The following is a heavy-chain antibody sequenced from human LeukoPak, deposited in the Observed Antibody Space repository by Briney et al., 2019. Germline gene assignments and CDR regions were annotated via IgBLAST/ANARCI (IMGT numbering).Heavy chain of an antibody. CDR3: ARVSSSWYGLSYYYYYGMDV. CDR1: GYTFTGYY. J-gene: IGHJ6*02. Sequence: GASVKVSCKASGYTFTGYYMHWVRQAPGQGLEWMGWINPNSGGTSYAQKFQGRVTMTRDTSTSTVYMELSSLRSEDTAVYYCARVSSSWYGLSYYYYYGMDVWGQGTTVTVSS. D-gene: IGHD6-13*01. V-gene: IGHV1-2*02. CDR2: INPNSGGT.